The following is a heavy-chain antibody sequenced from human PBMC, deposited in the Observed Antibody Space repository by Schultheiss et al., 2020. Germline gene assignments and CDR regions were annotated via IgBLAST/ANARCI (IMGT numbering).Heavy chain of an antibody. CDR3: ARDHEAAGIIFDN. J-gene: IGHJ4*02. V-gene: IGHV3-7*01. CDR2: IKFDGSEK. Sequence: GGSLRLSCAASVFTFSNYWMNWVRQAPGEGLEWVANIKFDGSEKYYVDSVKGRFTISRDNAKNSLYLQLTSLRAEDTAVYYCARDHEAAGIIFDNWGQGTLVTVSS. CDR1: VFTFSNYW. D-gene: IGHD6-13*01.